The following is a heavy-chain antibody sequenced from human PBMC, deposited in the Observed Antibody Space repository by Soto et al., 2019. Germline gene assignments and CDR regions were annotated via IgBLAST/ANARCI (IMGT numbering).Heavy chain of an antibody. D-gene: IGHD7-27*01. V-gene: IGHV4-59*01. CDR2: IYYSGST. J-gene: IGHJ4*02. CDR3: ARGGDGDDYWAY. Sequence: QVQLQESGPGLVKPSETLSLTCTVSGGFISTYYWSWIRQPPGKGLEWIGYIYYSGSTNYNPSLKRRVTISVDTSNNQFSLKLSSVTAADTAVYYCARGGDGDDYWAYWGQGTLVTVSS. CDR1: GGFISTYY.